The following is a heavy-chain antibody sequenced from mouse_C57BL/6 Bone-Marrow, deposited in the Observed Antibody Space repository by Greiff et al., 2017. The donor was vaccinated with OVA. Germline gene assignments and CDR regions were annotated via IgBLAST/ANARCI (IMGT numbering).Heavy chain of an antibody. D-gene: IGHD2-3*01. CDR3: ARHEDGYYASYFDY. CDR2: IYPGDGDT. CDR1: GYAFSSSW. Sequence: LVESGPELVKPGASVKISCKASGYAFSSSWMNWVKQRPGKGLEWIGRIYPGDGDTKYNGKFKGKATLTADKSSSTAYMQLSSLTSEDSAVYFCARHEDGYYASYFDYWGQGTTLTVSS. V-gene: IGHV1-82*01. J-gene: IGHJ2*01.